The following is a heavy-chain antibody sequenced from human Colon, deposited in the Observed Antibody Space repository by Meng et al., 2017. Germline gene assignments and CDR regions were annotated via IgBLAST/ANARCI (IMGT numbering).Heavy chain of an antibody. V-gene: IGHV3-21*01. Sequence: EVQLVESGGGLVKPGGCLRLSCAVSGFTFSSYSMNWVRQAPGKGLEWVSSISSSSSYADSVKGRFTISRDNAKNSLYLQMNSLRAEDTAVYYCARGRVVVVASPSDYWGQGTLVTVSS. CDR3: ARGRVVVVASPSDY. J-gene: IGHJ4*02. D-gene: IGHD2-15*01. CDR1: GFTFSSYS. CDR2: ISSSSS.